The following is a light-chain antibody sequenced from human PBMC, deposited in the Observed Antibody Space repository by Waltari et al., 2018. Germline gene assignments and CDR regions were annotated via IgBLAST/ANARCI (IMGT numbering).Light chain of an antibody. CDR3: HSRDTSSTRF. J-gene: IGLJ2*01. Sequence: SSDLTQDPAVSVALGQTVRLTCQGDSLRRYTASWYQQRPGQAPILVLYGQHYRPSGIPDRFSGSTSGNTSSLTITGAQAEDEADYYCHSRDTSSTRFFGGGTRLTV. CDR1: SLRRYT. V-gene: IGLV3-19*01. CDR2: GQH.